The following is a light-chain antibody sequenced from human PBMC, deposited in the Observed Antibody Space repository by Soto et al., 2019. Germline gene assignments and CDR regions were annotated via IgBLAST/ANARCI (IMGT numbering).Light chain of an antibody. V-gene: IGKV3-20*01. CDR2: DAS. J-gene: IGKJ1*01. CDR3: QQYGTSPGT. CDR1: QSVSRSY. Sequence: EIVLTQSPGTLSLSPGERATLSCRASQSVSRSYLAWYQQKPGQAPRLLIYDASSRTTGTPDRFSGSGTGTDFTLTISGLEPEDFAVYHCQQYGTSPGTFGQGTKVEIK.